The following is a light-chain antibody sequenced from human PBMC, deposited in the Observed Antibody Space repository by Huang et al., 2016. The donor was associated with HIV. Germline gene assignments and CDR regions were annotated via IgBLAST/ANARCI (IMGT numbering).Light chain of an antibody. V-gene: IGKV3-11*01. J-gene: IGKJ2*01. CDR1: QSVSSY. CDR2: ATS. CDR3: QQRISWPPSYT. Sequence: EIVLTQSPATLSLSPGDRATLSCRASQSVSSYFAWYQQKPGQAPRLLCYATSNRATGVPARFSGSGSVTDFTLTISSLEPEDFANYYCQQRISWPPSYTFGQGTKVEI.